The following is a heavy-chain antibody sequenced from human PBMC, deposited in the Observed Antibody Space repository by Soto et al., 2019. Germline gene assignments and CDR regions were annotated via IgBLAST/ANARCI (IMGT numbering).Heavy chain of an antibody. CDR3: AREPKWPGTRPH. J-gene: IGHJ4*02. CDR2: IYYSGST. Sequence: SETLSLTCTVSGDSISSSSYFWGWVRQPPGKGLEWIGSIYYSGSTYCNPSLKSRVTISVDTSKNQFSLKLSSVTAADTAVYYCAREPKWPGTRPHWGQGTLVTVSS. CDR1: GDSISSSSYF. V-gene: IGHV4-39*07. D-gene: IGHD1-1*01.